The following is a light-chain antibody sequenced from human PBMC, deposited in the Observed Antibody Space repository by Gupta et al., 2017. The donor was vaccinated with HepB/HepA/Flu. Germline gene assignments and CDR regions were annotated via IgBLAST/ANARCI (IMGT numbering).Light chain of an antibody. CDR3: QQYDNLPRT. V-gene: IGKV3-15*01. CDR1: QNVGNN. CDR2: GVS. J-gene: IGKJ4*01. Sequence: ETVMTQSPATLSVSPGETATLSCRASQNVGNNLVWYQQRPGQAPRLLLDGVSTRAAGIPARFSGSGSGTEFTLTISSLQSEDFAVYYCQQYDNLPRTFGGGTKVEIK.